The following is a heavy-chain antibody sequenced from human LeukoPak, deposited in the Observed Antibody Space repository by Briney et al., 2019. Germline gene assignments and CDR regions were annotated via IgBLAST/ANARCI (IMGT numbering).Heavy chain of an antibody. Sequence: GGSLRLSCAASGFTFSSYGMHWVRQAPGKGLEWVAGIWFDGSNKYYADSVKGRFTISRDNSKNTLYLQMNSLRAEDTAVYYCARDYGGNSDYFDYWGQGTLATVSS. J-gene: IGHJ4*02. CDR1: GFTFSSYG. CDR3: ARDYGGNSDYFDY. D-gene: IGHD4-17*01. CDR2: IWFDGSNK. V-gene: IGHV3-33*01.